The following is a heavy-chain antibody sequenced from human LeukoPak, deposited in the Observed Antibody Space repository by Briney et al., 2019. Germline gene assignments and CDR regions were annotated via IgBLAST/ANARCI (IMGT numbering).Heavy chain of an antibody. CDR2: IIPIFGTA. Sequence: SVKVSCKASGGTFSSYAISWVRQAPGQGLEWMGGIIPIFGTANYAQKFQGRVTITADESTSTAYMELSSLRSEDTAVYYCARDPQLPKGNWFNPWGQGTLVTVSS. CDR1: GGTFSSYA. J-gene: IGHJ5*02. D-gene: IGHD2-2*01. V-gene: IGHV1-69*01. CDR3: ARDPQLPKGNWFNP.